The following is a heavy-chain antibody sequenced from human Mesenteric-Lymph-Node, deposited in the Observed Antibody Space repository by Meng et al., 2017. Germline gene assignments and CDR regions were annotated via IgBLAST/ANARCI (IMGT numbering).Heavy chain of an antibody. CDR2: IHNSGST. Sequence: GSLRLSCTVSAGSMTSRSYYWGWLRQPPGKGLEWIATIHNSGSTYYNPALTSRVTISLDTSKNQFYLELSFVTAADTAVYYCGRAGNYRPGDHWGQGSLVTVSS. J-gene: IGHJ4*02. V-gene: IGHV4-39*07. CDR1: AGSMTSRSYY. D-gene: IGHD1-7*01. CDR3: GRAGNYRPGDH.